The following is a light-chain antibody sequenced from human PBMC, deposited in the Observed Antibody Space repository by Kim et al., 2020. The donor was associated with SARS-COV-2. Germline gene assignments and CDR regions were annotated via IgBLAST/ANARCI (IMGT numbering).Light chain of an antibody. CDR2: RKA. V-gene: IGLV1-40*01. J-gene: IGLJ3*02. CDR3: QSYDTSLSAWV. CDR1: SSSTGSGYD. Sequence: VTISCTGSSSSTGSGYDVHWYQQLPGTAPKLLIYRKANRPSGVPDRFSGSKSGTSASLAITGLQAEDEADYYCQSYDTSLSAWVFGGGTQLTVL.